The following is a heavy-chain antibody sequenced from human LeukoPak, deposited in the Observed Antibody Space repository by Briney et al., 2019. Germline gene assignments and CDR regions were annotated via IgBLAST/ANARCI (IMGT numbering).Heavy chain of an antibody. V-gene: IGHV3-21*01. CDR2: ISSSSSYI. Sequence: AGGSLRLSCAASGFTFSSYSMTWVRQAPGKGLEWVSSISSSSSYIRYADSVKGRFTISRDNAKNSLYLQMNSLRAEDTAVYYCARRKVSRTYDYWGQGTLVTVSS. J-gene: IGHJ4*02. CDR1: GFTFSSYS. CDR3: ARRKVSRTYDY.